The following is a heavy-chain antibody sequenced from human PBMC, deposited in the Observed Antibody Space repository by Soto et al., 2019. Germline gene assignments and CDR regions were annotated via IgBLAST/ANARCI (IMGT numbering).Heavy chain of an antibody. V-gene: IGHV1-8*02. J-gene: IGHJ4*02. CDR2: MNANSGNT. Sequence: ASVKVSCKASGYTFTSYDINWVRQATGQGLEWMGLMNANSGNTGYAQKFQGRVTMTRNTSISTAYMELSSLRSEDTAVYCCARASYSSSWYFDYWGQGTLVTVSS. CDR3: ARASYSSSWYFDY. CDR1: GYTFTSYD. D-gene: IGHD6-13*01.